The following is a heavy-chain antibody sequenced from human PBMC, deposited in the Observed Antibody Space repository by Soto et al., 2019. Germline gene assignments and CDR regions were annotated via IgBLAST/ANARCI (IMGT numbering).Heavy chain of an antibody. CDR3: ARKRDIVVTERWFDP. V-gene: IGHV4-4*02. J-gene: IGHJ5*02. D-gene: IGHD2-15*01. CDR2: IYHNGNT. CDR1: GGSITTSNW. Sequence: PSETLSLTCTVSGGSITTSNWWSWVRQPPGKGLEWIGGIYHNGNTNYNSSLRSRVTMSVDKSTNQFFLQLTSVTAADTAVYFCARKRDIVVTERWFDPWGQGTPVTVSS.